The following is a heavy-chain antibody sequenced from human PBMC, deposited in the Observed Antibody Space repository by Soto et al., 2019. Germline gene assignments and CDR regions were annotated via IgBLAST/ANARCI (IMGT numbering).Heavy chain of an antibody. Sequence: PGGSLRLSCAASGFTFSSYSMNWVRQAPGKGLEWVSSISSSSSYIYYADSVKGRFTISRDNAKNSLYLQMNSLRAEDTAVYYCVKKTPGGIIAPFDYSGQGTVVTVSS. J-gene: IGHJ4*02. CDR3: VKKTPGGIIAPFDY. V-gene: IGHV3-21*01. CDR2: ISSSSSYI. D-gene: IGHD3-16*02. CDR1: GFTFSSYS.